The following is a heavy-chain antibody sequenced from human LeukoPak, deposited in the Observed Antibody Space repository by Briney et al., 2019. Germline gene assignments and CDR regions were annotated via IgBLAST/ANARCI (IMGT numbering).Heavy chain of an antibody. Sequence: PGGSLRLSCAASGFTFSSYEMNWVRQAPGKGLEWVSYISSSGSTIYYADSVKGRFTISRDNAKNSLYLQMNSLRAEDTAVYYCARKWGFDLPFDYWGQGTLVTVPS. CDR1: GFTFSSYE. J-gene: IGHJ4*02. CDR3: ARKWGFDLPFDY. D-gene: IGHD2-8*01. V-gene: IGHV3-48*03. CDR2: ISSSGSTI.